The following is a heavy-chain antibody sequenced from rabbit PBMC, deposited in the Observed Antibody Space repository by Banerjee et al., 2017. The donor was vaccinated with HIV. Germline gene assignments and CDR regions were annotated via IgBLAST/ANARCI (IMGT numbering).Heavy chain of an antibody. CDR2: IAGGSSDSS. CDR1: GADFRSGYR. V-gene: IGHV1S40*01. J-gene: IGHJ4*01. CDR3: VRDLYADSSGSFSL. D-gene: IGHD8-1*01. Sequence: QSLEEPGGDLVKPGASSTLTGTASGADFRSGYRRCWVRQAPGKGLEWTGCIAGGSSDSSYYASWAKGRFTISKTSSTTVDLKMTSLTVADTATYFCVRDLYADSSGSFSLWGPGTLVTVS.